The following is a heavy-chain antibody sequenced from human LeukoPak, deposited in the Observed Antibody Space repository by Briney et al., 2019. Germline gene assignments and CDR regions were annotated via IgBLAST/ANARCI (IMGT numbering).Heavy chain of an antibody. D-gene: IGHD3-3*01. J-gene: IGHJ4*02. CDR3: ARDGGYDFWSGYYQDY. V-gene: IGHV3-30-3*01. CDR2: ISYDANIGSNK. Sequence: GGSLRLSCATSGFTFSRYAMHWVRQAPGKGLEWVALISYDANIGSNKYYADSVKGRFTISRDNSKNTLYLQMNSLRAEDTAVYYCARDGGYDFWSGYYQDYWGQGTLVTVSS. CDR1: GFTFSRYA.